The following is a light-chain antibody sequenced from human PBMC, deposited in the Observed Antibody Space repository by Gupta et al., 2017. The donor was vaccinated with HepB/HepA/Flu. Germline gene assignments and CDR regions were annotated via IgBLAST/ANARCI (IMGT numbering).Light chain of an antibody. J-gene: IGKJ3*01. V-gene: IGKV3-11*01. CDR1: QSVSSY. CDR3: QRRSNCPQT. Sequence: EIVLTQSPATLSFPPGERATLSCRASQSVSSYLAWYQQKPGQAPRLLIYDASNRATGTPARFGGSCSGTVFTLTISSLEPEDFVVYCCQRRSNCPQTFGPGTKVEIK. CDR2: DAS.